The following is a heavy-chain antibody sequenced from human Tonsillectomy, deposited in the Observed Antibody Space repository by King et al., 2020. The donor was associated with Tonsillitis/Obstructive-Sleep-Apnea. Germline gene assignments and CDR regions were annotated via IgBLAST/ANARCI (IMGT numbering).Heavy chain of an antibody. V-gene: IGHV3-11*05. J-gene: IGHJ3*02. Sequence: VQLVESGGGLVKPGGSWSSSVAASGFTFSAYYLSGIPQAPGRGLEWVSYISISSSYTNYADSVKGRFTISGDNAKNSLYLQMNSLRAEDTAVYYCARGGDTAMGPGAFDIWGQGTMVTVSS. D-gene: IGHD5-18*01. CDR1: GFTFSAYY. CDR2: ISISSSYT. CDR3: ARGGDTAMGPGAFDI.